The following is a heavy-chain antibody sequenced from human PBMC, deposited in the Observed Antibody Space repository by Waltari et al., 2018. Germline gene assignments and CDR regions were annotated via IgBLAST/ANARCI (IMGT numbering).Heavy chain of an antibody. CDR3: ATSMNGLFGYSYGYGMDV. CDR2: FDPEDGET. D-gene: IGHD5-18*01. CDR1: GYTLTELS. V-gene: IGHV1-24*01. Sequence: QVQLVQSGAEVKKPGASVKVSCKVSGYTLTELSMHWVRQAPGKGLEWMGGFDPEDGETIYAQKFQGRVTMTEDTSTDTAYMELSSLRSEDTAVYYCATSMNGLFGYSYGYGMDVWGQGTTVTVSS. J-gene: IGHJ6*02.